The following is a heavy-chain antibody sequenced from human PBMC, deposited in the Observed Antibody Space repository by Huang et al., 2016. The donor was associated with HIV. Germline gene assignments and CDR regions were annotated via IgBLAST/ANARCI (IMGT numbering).Heavy chain of an antibody. J-gene: IGHJ4*02. D-gene: IGHD1-20*01. CDR3: ARGGTYNTRGWYFDY. V-gene: IGHV4-61*09. CDR1: GDSINSDNYY. Sequence: QVQLQESGPRLVKPSQTLSLTCAVSGDSINSDNYYWSGIRQPAGKGLEWIGHIYTSGSTNYNPSLKSRVTISVDTSKNQFSLKLTSVTASDTAIYYCARGGTYNTRGWYFDYWGQGTLVPVSS. CDR2: IYTSGST.